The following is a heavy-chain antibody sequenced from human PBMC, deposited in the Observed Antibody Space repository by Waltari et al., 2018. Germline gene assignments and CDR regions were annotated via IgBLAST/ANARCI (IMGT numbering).Heavy chain of an antibody. Sequence: VQLVESGGGLVKPGGSLRLSCAASGFTFSSYSMNWVRQAPGKGLEWVSSISSSSSYIYYADSVKGRFTISRDNAKNSLYLQMNSLRAEDTAVYYCASNYDILTGLDYWGQGTLVTVSS. D-gene: IGHD3-9*01. J-gene: IGHJ4*02. CDR1: GFTFSSYS. CDR3: ASNYDILTGLDY. V-gene: IGHV3-21*01. CDR2: ISSSSSYI.